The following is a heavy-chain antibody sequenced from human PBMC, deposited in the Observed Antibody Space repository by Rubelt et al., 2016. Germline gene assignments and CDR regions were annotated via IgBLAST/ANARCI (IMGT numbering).Heavy chain of an antibody. J-gene: IGHJ5*02. Sequence: CVGWINPNSGGTKSAQKFQGRVTMTRDTSISTAYMEVSSLTSDDRAVYYCARDRNLIFGIIRVWFDAWGQGTLVTVSS. V-gene: IGHV1-2*02. CDR3: ARDRNLIFGIIRVWFDA. CDR2: INPNSGGT. D-gene: IGHD3/OR15-3a*01.